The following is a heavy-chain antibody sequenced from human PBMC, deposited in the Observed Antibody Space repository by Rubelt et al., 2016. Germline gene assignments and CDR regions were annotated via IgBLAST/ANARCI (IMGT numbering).Heavy chain of an antibody. CDR2: VSDSGRT. CDR1: DSSMNIHS. D-gene: IGHD6-6*01. CDR3: ALDDSTSSAGWFDP. V-gene: IGHV4-59*11. J-gene: IGHJ5*02. Sequence: QVLLQESGPGLVKPSETLSLTCSISDSSMNIHSWSWFRRPPGKGLEWIGFVSDSGRTHYNPSLESRVPLSMDRSKAEFYMNLKSVTASDTAVYYCALDDSTSSAGWFDPWGPGTLVTVSS.